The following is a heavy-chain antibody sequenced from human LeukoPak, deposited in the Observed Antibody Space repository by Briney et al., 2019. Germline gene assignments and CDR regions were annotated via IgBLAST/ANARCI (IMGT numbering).Heavy chain of an antibody. J-gene: IGHJ3*02. CDR2: IRGGGTSE. CDR1: GFTVNSNY. Sequence: GGSLRLSCAASGFTVNSNYMNWVRQAPGKGPEWVSAIRGGGTSEFYADSVKGRFRISRDNSKDTLFLQMNSLRAEDTAVYYCARDPNGDYIGAFDMWGPGTVVTVSS. V-gene: IGHV3-23*01. D-gene: IGHD4-17*01. CDR3: ARDPNGDYIGAFDM.